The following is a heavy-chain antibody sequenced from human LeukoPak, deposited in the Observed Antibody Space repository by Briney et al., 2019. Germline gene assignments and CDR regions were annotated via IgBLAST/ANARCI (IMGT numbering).Heavy chain of an antibody. CDR2: INGSGGST. V-gene: IGHV3-23*01. J-gene: IGHJ6*03. CDR3: AKKNIVADYYMDV. Sequence: GGSLRLSCAASGFTFGSYAMSWVRQAPGKGLEWVSDINGSGGSTYYTDSVKGRFTISRDNSKNTLYLQMNSLRAEDTAVYYCAKKNIVADYYMDVWGKGTTVTISS. CDR1: GFTFGSYA. D-gene: IGHD5-12*01.